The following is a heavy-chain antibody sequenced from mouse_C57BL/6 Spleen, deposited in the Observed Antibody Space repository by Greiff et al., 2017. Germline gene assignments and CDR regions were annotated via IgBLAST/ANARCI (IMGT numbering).Heavy chain of an antibody. CDR1: GYTFTSYW. Sequence: VQLQQPGAELVKPGASVKMSCKASGYTFTSYWITWVKQRPGQGLEWIGDIYPGSGSTNYNEKFKSKATLTVDTSSSTAYMQLSSLTSEDSAVYYCARDSITTVVAFDYRGQGTTLTVSS. J-gene: IGHJ2*01. CDR3: ARDSITTVVAFDY. D-gene: IGHD1-1*01. V-gene: IGHV1-55*01. CDR2: IYPGSGST.